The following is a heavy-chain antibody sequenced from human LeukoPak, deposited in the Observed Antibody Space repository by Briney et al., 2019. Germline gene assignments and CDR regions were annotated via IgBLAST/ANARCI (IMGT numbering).Heavy chain of an antibody. CDR1: GYTFTGYY. J-gene: IGHJ3*02. CDR2: INPNSGGT. D-gene: IGHD3-22*01. Sequence: ASVKVSCKASGYTFTGYYMHWVRQAPGQGLEWMGWINPNSGGTNYAQKFQGRVTTTRDTSISTAYMELSRLRSDDTAVYYCASTITMIVGGAFDIWGQGTMVTVSS. CDR3: ASTITMIVGGAFDI. V-gene: IGHV1-2*02.